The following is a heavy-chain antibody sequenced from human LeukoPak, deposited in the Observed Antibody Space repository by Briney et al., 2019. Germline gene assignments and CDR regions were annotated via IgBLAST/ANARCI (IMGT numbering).Heavy chain of an antibody. J-gene: IGHJ6*02. CDR1: GGTFSSYA. Sequence: ASVKVSCKASGGTFSSYAISWVRQAPGQGLEWMGGIIPIFGTANYAQKFQGRVTITADESTSTAYMELSSLRSEDTAVYYCATSTVLLSGYYYGMDVWGQGTTVTVSS. D-gene: IGHD2-2*01. CDR3: ATSTVLLSGYYYGMDV. V-gene: IGHV1-69*13. CDR2: IIPIFGTA.